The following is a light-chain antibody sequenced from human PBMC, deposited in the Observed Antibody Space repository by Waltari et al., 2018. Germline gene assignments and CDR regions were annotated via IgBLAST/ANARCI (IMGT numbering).Light chain of an antibody. CDR3: QSYDSSLSAWV. V-gene: IGLV1-40*01. CDR1: SSNFGAGSD. J-gene: IGLJ3*02. CDR2: GNN. Sequence: QSILTQPPSVSGAPGQRVTISCTGSSSNFGAGSDVHWYQQLPGTAPKLLIFGNNNWPSGVPDRFSGAKSDTSASLAITGLQAEDEADYYCQSYDSSLSAWVFGGGTKVTVL.